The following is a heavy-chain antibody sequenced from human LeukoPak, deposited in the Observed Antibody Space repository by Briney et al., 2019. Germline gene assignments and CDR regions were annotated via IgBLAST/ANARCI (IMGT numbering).Heavy chain of an antibody. Sequence: ASVKVSCKASGYTFTSYAMHWVRQAPGQRLEWMGWINAGNGNTKYSQKFQGRVTITRDTSASTAYMELGSLRSEDTAVYYCARGYCSSTSCYISDSFDYWGQGTLVTVSS. J-gene: IGHJ4*02. CDR2: INAGNGNT. V-gene: IGHV1-3*01. CDR1: GYTFTSYA. CDR3: ARGYCSSTSCYISDSFDY. D-gene: IGHD2-2*02.